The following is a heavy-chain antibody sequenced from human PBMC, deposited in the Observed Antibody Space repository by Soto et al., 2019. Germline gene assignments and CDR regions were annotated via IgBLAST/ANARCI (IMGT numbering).Heavy chain of an antibody. CDR3: ARSFMVRGVFYYYSYYMDV. J-gene: IGHJ6*03. CDR2: IYYRGST. Sequence: PSETLSLTCTVSGGSISSYYWSWIRQPPGKGLEWIGYIYYRGSTNYNPTLKSRVTISVDTSKNQFSLKLGSVTAAEAAVYYCARSFMVRGVFYYYSYYMDVWGKGTTVTVSS. D-gene: IGHD3-10*01. V-gene: IGHV4-59*08. CDR1: GGSISSYY.